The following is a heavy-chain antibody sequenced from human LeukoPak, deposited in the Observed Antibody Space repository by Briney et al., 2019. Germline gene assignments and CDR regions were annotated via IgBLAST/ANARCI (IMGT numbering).Heavy chain of an antibody. CDR3: ARGLLSIAPAGAPDY. J-gene: IGHJ4*02. D-gene: IGHD6-13*01. V-gene: IGHV1-2*02. CDR2: INPNSGGT. Sequence: GASVKVSCKASGYTFTGYYMHWVRQAPGQGLEWMGWINPNSGGTNYAQKFQGRVTMTRDTSISTAYMELSRLRSDDTAVYYCARGLLSIAPAGAPDYWGQGTLVTVSS. CDR1: GYTFTGYY.